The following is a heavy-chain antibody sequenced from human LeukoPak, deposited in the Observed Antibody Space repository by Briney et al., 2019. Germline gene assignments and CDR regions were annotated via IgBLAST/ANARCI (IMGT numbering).Heavy chain of an antibody. CDR1: GFTFRNYW. J-gene: IGHJ4*02. CDR2: INQDGSRE. CDR3: ARADWGSIDY. D-gene: IGHD7-27*01. Sequence: GGSLRLSCAASGFTFRNYWMSWVRQAPGKGLVWVAIINQDGSRENYVDSVEGRFTISRDNVRNSVYLQMDSLTDDDTAVYYCARADWGSIDYWGQGTLVTVSS. V-gene: IGHV3-7*01.